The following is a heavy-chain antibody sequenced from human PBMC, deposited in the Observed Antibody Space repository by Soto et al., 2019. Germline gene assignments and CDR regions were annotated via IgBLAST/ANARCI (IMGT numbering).Heavy chain of an antibody. CDR3: ARTSGISSYYVPNFDY. D-gene: IGHD1-26*01. Sequence: QVQLVESGGGVVQPGRSLRLSCAASGFTFSSYGMHWVRQAPDKGLEWVAVIWYDGGTKYYADSVKGRFTISRDNSKNTLYLQMNSLRAGDTAVYYWARTSGISSYYVPNFDYWGQGTLVTVSS. V-gene: IGHV3-33*01. CDR2: IWYDGGTK. J-gene: IGHJ4*02. CDR1: GFTFSSYG.